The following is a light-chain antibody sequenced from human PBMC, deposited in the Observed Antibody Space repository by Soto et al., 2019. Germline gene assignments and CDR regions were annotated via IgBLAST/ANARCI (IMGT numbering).Light chain of an antibody. Sequence: SYELTQPPSVSVAPRQTARITCGGDDIGRKSVHWYQQKPGQAPILVVNDDSDRPSGIPERFSGSNSGNTATLTISGVEAGDEADYYCQVWDSRSDHWVFGGGTKLTVL. CDR1: DIGRKS. CDR2: DDS. V-gene: IGLV3-21*02. J-gene: IGLJ3*02. CDR3: QVWDSRSDHWV.